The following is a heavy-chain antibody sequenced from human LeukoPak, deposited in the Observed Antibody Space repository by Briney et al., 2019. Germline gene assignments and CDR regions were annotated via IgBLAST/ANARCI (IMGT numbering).Heavy chain of an antibody. CDR1: GFTFSSYG. CDR2: ISGSGGST. CDR3: AKTGGSYYEGEKYYFDY. J-gene: IGHJ4*02. Sequence: PGGTLRLSCAASGFTFSSYGMSWVRQAPGKGLEWVSAISGSGGSTYYADSVKGRFTISRDNSKNTLYLQMNSLRAEDTAVYYCAKTGGSYYEGEKYYFDYWGQGTLVTVSS. D-gene: IGHD1-26*01. V-gene: IGHV3-23*01.